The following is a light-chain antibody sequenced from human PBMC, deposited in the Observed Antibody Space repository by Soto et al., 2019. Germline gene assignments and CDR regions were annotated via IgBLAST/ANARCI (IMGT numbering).Light chain of an antibody. CDR1: QSVSSSY. V-gene: IGKV3-20*01. CDR3: QQYGSSLWT. J-gene: IGKJ1*01. Sequence: EIVMTQSPASLSVSPGERATLSCRASQSVSSSYLAWYQHKPGQAPRYLIYGASSRATGIPDRFSGSGSGTDFTLTISRLEPEDFAVYYCQQYGSSLWTFGQGTKVDIK. CDR2: GAS.